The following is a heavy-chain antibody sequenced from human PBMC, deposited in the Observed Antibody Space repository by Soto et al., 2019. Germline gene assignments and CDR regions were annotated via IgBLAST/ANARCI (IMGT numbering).Heavy chain of an antibody. J-gene: IGHJ4*02. Sequence: WTASGGKFDDYGVSWILKNKGKGLEWVSGINWNGGSTGYADSVKGRFTISRDNAKNSLYLQMNSLRAEDTALYYYARQRSPGPFEYWGQGTLVTVSS. V-gene: IGHV3-20*04. CDR2: INWNGGST. CDR1: GGKFDDYG. CDR3: ARQRSPGPFEY.